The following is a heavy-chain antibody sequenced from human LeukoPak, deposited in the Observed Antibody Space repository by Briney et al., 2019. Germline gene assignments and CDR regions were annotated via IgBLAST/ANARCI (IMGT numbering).Heavy chain of an antibody. Sequence: PSETLSLTCSVPGVSINSYYWTWIRQPPGKGLEYIGYIYYSGSTNYNPSLKSRVTISVDTSKDQFSLKLTSVTASDTAMYFCARVNKYYYYMDVWGKGTTVTVSS. CDR3: ARVNKYYYYMDV. CDR2: IYYSGST. CDR1: GVSINSYY. J-gene: IGHJ6*03. D-gene: IGHD2/OR15-2a*01. V-gene: IGHV4-59*08.